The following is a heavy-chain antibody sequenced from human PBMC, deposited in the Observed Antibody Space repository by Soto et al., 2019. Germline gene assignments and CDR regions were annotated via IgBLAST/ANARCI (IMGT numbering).Heavy chain of an antibody. Sequence: EVQLVESGGGLVKPGGSLRLSCAASGFSFRSYYLNWVRQAPGRGLEWVSSISRSSSFLSYADSVKGRFTISRDNAKSSVHLQMNSLRAEDTAVYFCARVGTDYGSGSPYYSDYWGQGTLVTVSS. CDR3: ARVGTDYGSGSPYYSDY. CDR1: GFSFRSYY. V-gene: IGHV3-21*06. CDR2: ISRSSSFL. J-gene: IGHJ4*02. D-gene: IGHD3-10*01.